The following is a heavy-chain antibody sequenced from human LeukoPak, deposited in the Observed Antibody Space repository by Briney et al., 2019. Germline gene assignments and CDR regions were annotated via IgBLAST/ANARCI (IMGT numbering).Heavy chain of an antibody. CDR3: ARRAGEETYYYYYGMDV. D-gene: IGHD3-16*01. CDR1: GFTFSSYS. CDR2: ISSSSSYI. V-gene: IGHV3-21*01. J-gene: IGHJ6*02. Sequence: GGSLRLSCAASGFTFSSYSMNWVRQAPGKGLEWVSSISSSSSYIYYADSVKGRFTISRDHAKNSLYLQMNSLRAKDTAVHYCARRAGEETYYYYYGMDVWGQGTTVTVSS.